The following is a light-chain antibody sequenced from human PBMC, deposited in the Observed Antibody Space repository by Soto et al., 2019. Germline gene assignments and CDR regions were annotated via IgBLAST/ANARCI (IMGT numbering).Light chain of an antibody. J-gene: IGLJ2*01. V-gene: IGLV2-8*01. CDR3: CSYAGSDTMI. Sequence: QSALTQPPSASGSPGQSVTISCTGTSSDVGGYNYVSWYQQHPGKAPKLMIYEGTKRPSGVSNRFSGSKSANTASLTISGLQPEDAADYYCCSYAGSDTMIFGGGTKVTVL. CDR2: EGT. CDR1: SSDVGGYNY.